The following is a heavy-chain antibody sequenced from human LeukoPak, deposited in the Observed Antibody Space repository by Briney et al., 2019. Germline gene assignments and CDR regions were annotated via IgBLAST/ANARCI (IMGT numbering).Heavy chain of an antibody. V-gene: IGHV3-53*01. Sequence: GGSLRLSCAASGFTVSSNYMSWVRQAPGKGLEWVSVIYSGGSTYYADSVKGRFTISRDNSKNTLYLQMNSLRAEDTAVYYCARDPALLWFGEFSPDYWGQGTLVTVSS. CDR2: IYSGGST. CDR3: ARDPALLWFGEFSPDY. J-gene: IGHJ4*02. D-gene: IGHD3-10*01. CDR1: GFTVSSNY.